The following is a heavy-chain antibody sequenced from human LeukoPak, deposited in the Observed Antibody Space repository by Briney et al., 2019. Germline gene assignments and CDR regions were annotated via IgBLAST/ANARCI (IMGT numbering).Heavy chain of an antibody. CDR1: GGTFSNYA. V-gene: IGHV1-69*01. D-gene: IGHD5-24*01. CDR2: IIPIFGTA. CDR3: ARVGDGYIKDY. J-gene: IGHJ4*02. Sequence: SVQVSCKASGGTFSNYAITWVRQAPGQGLEWMGGIIPIFGTANYAQKFQGRVTITADESTSTAYMELSSLRSEDTAVYYCARVGDGYIKDYWGQGTLVTVSS.